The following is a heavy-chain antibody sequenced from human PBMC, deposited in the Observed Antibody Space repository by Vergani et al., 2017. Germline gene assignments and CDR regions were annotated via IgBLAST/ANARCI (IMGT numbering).Heavy chain of an antibody. CDR1: GGSFSGYY. Sequence: QVQLQQWGAGLLKPSETLSLTCAVYGGSFSGYYWSWIRQPPGQGLEWIGEITHSGSTNYNPSLKSRVTISVDTSKNQFSLKLSAVTAANTAVYYCARVQELYDFWSGYRVRYYYYIDVWGKGTTVTVSS. CDR3: ARVQELYDFWSGYRVRYYYYIDV. D-gene: IGHD3-3*01. CDR2: ITHSGST. V-gene: IGHV4-34*01. J-gene: IGHJ6*03.